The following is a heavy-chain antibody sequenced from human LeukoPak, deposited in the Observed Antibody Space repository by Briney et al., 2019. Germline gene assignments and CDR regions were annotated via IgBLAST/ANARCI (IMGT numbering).Heavy chain of an antibody. CDR3: ASLCSGGSCYLESGWFDP. Sequence: PSEPLSLTCAVSGYSISSGYYWGWIRQTPGKALEWIGTIYHSGSTYYNPSLKNRVTISVDTSKNQFSLKLNSVTAADTAVYYCASLCSGGSCYLESGWFDPWGQGTLVTVSS. J-gene: IGHJ5*02. D-gene: IGHD2-15*01. V-gene: IGHV4-38-2*01. CDR2: IYHSGST. CDR1: GYSISSGYY.